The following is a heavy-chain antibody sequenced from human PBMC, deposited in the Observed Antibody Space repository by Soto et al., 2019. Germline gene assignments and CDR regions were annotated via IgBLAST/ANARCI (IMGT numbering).Heavy chain of an antibody. D-gene: IGHD3-16*02. J-gene: IGHJ6*03. CDR1: GGSISSGGYY. CDR3: ARELYLGELSSRGYYYYYMDV. V-gene: IGHV4-61*08. CDR2: IYYSGST. Sequence: SETLSLTCTVSGGSISSGGYYWSWIRQHPGKGLEWIGYIYYSGSTNYNPSLKSRVTISVDTSKNQFSLKLSSVTAADTAVYYCARELYLGELSSRGYYYYYMDVWGKGTTVTVSS.